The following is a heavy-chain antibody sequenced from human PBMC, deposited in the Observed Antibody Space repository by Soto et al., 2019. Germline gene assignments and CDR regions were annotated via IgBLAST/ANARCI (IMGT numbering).Heavy chain of an antibody. D-gene: IGHD1-7*01. CDR3: AHRRHRGTHHVPCIY. Sequence: PAKAKPKQSLTRIYTFSRLSLNTKEKDVCLIREPPGKALELLALIYWNDDKRYSPSLKTRLTITKDTSKNKVVITMTNMDPADTATYYSAHRRHRGTHHVPCIYSGQRTLVTVS. J-gene: IGHJ4*02. V-gene: IGHV2-5*08. CDR1: RLSLNTKEKD. CDR2: IYWNDDK.